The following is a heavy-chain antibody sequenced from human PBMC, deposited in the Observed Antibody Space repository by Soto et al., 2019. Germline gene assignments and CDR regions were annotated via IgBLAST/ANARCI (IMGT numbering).Heavy chain of an antibody. D-gene: IGHD5-18*01. Sequence: EVQLLESGGGLVQPGGSLRLSCAASGFTFSSYAMSWVRQAPGKGLEWVSAISGSGGSTYYADSVKGRFTISRDNSKNTLYLQMNSLRAEDTAVYYCAKVRGYSYGGFYDDFDIWGQGTMVTVSS. CDR1: GFTFSSYA. CDR3: AKVRGYSYGGFYDDFDI. V-gene: IGHV3-23*01. CDR2: ISGSGGST. J-gene: IGHJ3*02.